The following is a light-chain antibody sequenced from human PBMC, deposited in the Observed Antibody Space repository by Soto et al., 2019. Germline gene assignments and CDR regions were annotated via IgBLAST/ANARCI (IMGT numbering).Light chain of an antibody. CDR2: ATS. J-gene: IGKJ4*01. V-gene: IGKV1-39*02. Sequence: EKVSITCRTSQAINSFVDWFQQSPGKATKLLIFATSSLQSGVPSRFSGGGFGIDIRLPISSLLPDDNITAYRLLRSMRRPSLGGGTKVDI. CDR1: QAINSF. CDR3: LLRSMRRPS.